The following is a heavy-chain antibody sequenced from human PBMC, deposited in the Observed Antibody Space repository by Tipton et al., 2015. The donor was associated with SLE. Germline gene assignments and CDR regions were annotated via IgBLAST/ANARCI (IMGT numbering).Heavy chain of an antibody. D-gene: IGHD1-26*01. Sequence: TLSLTCTVSGGSISESTYSWDWIRQAPGKGLEWIGSMYFSGNTYYNPFLRSRVTISADTSKNQFSLKLTSVTAADTAVYYCARGGLGVSYYYYMDVWGKGTTVTVSS. CDR2: MYFSGNT. CDR1: GGSISESTYS. CDR3: ARGGLGVSYYYYMDV. J-gene: IGHJ6*03. V-gene: IGHV4-39*07.